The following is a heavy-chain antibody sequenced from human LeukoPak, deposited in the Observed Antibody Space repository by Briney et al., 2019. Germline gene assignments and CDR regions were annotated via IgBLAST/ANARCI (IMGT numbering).Heavy chain of an antibody. Sequence: GGSLRLSCAGSGVSFTSHWMSWGRQAPARGVEWVANIKEDGSEKYYVDSVKGRFTISRDNAKNSLSLQMNSLRAEDTAVYYCARGVGWYDPWGQGTLVTVSS. CDR3: ARGVGWYDP. D-gene: IGHD3-3*01. J-gene: IGHJ5*02. V-gene: IGHV3-7*01. CDR1: GVSFTSHW. CDR2: IKEDGSEK.